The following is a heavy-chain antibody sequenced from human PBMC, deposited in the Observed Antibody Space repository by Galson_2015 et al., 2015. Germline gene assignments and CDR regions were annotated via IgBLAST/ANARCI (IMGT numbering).Heavy chain of an antibody. Sequence: SVKVSCKASGYTFTSYDINWVRQATGQGLEWMGWMNPNSGNTGYAQKFQGRVTMTTDTSTSTAYMELRSLRSDDTAVYYCARRLTDYYDSSGYHDYWGQGTLVTVSS. D-gene: IGHD3-22*01. J-gene: IGHJ4*02. CDR3: ARRLTDYYDSSGYHDY. CDR2: MNPNSGNT. CDR1: GYTFTSYD. V-gene: IGHV1-8*01.